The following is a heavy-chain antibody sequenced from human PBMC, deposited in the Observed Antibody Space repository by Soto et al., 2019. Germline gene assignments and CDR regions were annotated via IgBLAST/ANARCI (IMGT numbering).Heavy chain of an antibody. CDR1: GFSFGDYY. J-gene: IGHJ4*02. D-gene: IGHD2-21*01. CDR3: ARRLFLDV. Sequence: QMQLVESGGNLVKPGGSLRLSCSGSGFSFGDYYMNWIRKAPGKGLEWVSYISSGGNTISYSDSVKGRFTISRDNAKKSVYLEMDSLRPEDTAVYYCARRLFLDVWGQGTLVTFSS. V-gene: IGHV3-11*01. CDR2: ISSGGNTI.